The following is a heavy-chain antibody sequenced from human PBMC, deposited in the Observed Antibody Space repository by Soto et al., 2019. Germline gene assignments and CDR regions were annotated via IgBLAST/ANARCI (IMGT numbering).Heavy chain of an antibody. V-gene: IGHV3-48*01. D-gene: IGHD6-6*01. CDR1: GFTFSSYN. CDR2: ISSSSSTI. Sequence: PGGSLRLSCAASGFTFSSYNMNWVRQAPGKGLEWVSYISSSSSTIYYADSVKGRFTISRDNAKNSLYLQMNSLTAADTAVYYCAGGIAARPLGYWGQGTLVTVSS. CDR3: AGGIAARPLGY. J-gene: IGHJ4*02.